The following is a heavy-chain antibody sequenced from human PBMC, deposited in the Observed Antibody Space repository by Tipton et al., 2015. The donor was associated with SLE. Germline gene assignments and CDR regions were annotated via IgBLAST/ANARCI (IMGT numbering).Heavy chain of an antibody. CDR1: GGSISSHY. V-gene: IGHV4-59*11. Sequence: TLSLTCTVSGGSISSHYWSWIRQPPGKGLEWIGYIYYSGSTYYNPSLKSRVTISVDTSKNQFSLKLSSVTAADTAVYYCARRIAARGVFDPWGQGTLVTVSS. CDR2: IYYSGST. D-gene: IGHD6-6*01. CDR3: ARRIAARGVFDP. J-gene: IGHJ5*02.